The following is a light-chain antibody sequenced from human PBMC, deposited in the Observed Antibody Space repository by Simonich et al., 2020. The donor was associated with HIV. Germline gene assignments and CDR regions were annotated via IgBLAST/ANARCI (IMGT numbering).Light chain of an antibody. CDR3: QQYNSYST. CDR1: QSIRSL. CDR2: KAS. Sequence: DIQMTQSPSTLSASVGDRVTITCRASQSIRSLLAWYQQKPGKAPKLLIYKASSLESGVPSRFSGSGSGTEFTLTISSLQPDDFATYYCQQYNSYSTFGQGTKVEIK. V-gene: IGKV1-5*03. J-gene: IGKJ1*01.